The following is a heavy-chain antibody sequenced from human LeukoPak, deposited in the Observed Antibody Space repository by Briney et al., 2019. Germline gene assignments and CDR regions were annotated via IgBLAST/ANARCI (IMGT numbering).Heavy chain of an antibody. CDR2: IKDDGSDK. CDR1: GFTFSSAW. D-gene: IGHD3-16*01. CDR3: ADLGSRD. J-gene: IGHJ4*02. V-gene: IGHV3-7*01. Sequence: GGSLRLSCAASGFTFSSAWMTWVRQAPGKGLEWVATIKDDGSDKYYVNSVKGRFTISRDNAKKSLWLQMNSLRVEDTAMYYCADLGSRDWGQGTLVTVSS.